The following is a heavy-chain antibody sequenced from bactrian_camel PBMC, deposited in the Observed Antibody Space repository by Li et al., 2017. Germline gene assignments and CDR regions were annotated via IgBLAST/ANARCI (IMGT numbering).Heavy chain of an antibody. V-gene: IGHV3S54*01. CDR3: AAKSPGGGWYSPGSYNY. CDR1: GYTAVINY. J-gene: IGHJ4*01. CDR2: IYTRDGTT. Sequence: HVQLVESGGGSVQPGGSLRLSCAASGYTAVINYMGWIRQSPGNEREVLAAIYTRDGTTHYADSVKGRFTISHDNANDTTFLQMNSLMPEDSAMYYCAAKSPGGGWYSPGSYNYWGQGTQVTVS. D-gene: IGHD6*01.